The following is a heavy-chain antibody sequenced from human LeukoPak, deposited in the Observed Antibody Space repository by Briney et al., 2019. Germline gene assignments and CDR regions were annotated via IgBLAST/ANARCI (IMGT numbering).Heavy chain of an antibody. D-gene: IGHD2-2*01. Sequence: ASVKVSCKVSGYALTELSMHWVRQAPGKGLEWMGGFDPEDGETIYAQKFQGRVTMTEGTSTDTAYMELSSLRSEDTAVYYCATNDLGYCSSTSCRSFDYWGQGTLVTVSS. CDR3: ATNDLGYCSSTSCRSFDY. J-gene: IGHJ4*02. CDR2: FDPEDGET. CDR1: GYALTELS. V-gene: IGHV1-24*01.